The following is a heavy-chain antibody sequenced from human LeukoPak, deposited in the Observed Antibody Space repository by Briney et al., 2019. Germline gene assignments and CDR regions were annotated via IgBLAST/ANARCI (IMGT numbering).Heavy chain of an antibody. CDR3: ARDPQAHDPSFDY. Sequence: GGSLRLSCAASGFTFSSYGMHWVRQAPGKGLEWVAVIWYDGSNKYYADSVKGRFTISRDNAKNSLYLQMNSLRAEDTAVYYCARDPQAHDPSFDYWGQGTLVTVSS. D-gene: IGHD1-1*01. V-gene: IGHV3-33*01. J-gene: IGHJ4*02. CDR1: GFTFSSYG. CDR2: IWYDGSNK.